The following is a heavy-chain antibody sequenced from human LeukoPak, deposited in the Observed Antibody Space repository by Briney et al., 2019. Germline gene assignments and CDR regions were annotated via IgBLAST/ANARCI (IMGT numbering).Heavy chain of an antibody. CDR2: IYSGGST. V-gene: IGHV3-53*01. Sequence: HPGGSLRLSCGASGFTVSSNYMSWVRQAPGKGLEWVSVIYSGGSTYYADSVKGRFTISRDNSKNTLYLQMNSLRAEDTAVYYCARGYYYYMDVWGKGTTVTVSS. J-gene: IGHJ6*03. CDR1: GFTVSSNY. CDR3: ARGYYYYMDV.